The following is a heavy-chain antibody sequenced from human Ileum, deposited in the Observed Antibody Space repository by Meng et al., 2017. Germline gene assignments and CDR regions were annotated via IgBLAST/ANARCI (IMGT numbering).Heavy chain of an antibody. J-gene: IGHJ5*02. CDR2: IHYSGST. CDR1: GGSLSGNFYS. Sequence: QLPRSRQGLVRPPRARALPCTVAGGSLSGNFYSGAWIRQPPGKGLEWIVTIHYSGSTYDNPSLKSRVTTSIDTSKKQFFLKLSSVTAADTAVYFCARQPTGYPNWLDPWGQGTLVTVSS. D-gene: IGHD3-9*01. V-gene: IGHV4-39*07. CDR3: ARQPTGYPNWLDP.